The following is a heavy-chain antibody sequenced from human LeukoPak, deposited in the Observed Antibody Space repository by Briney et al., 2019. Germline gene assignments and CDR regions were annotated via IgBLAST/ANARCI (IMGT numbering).Heavy chain of an antibody. CDR3: ARYYDSSGYTPGVFDV. Sequence: GGSLRLSCAASGFTVSSNYMSWVRQAPGKGLEWVSVFYSGGSTYYAESVKGRFTIFRDNSKNTLYLQMTTQRAEDTAVYYCARYYDSSGYTPGVFDVWGQGTMVTVSS. CDR1: GFTVSSNY. J-gene: IGHJ3*01. V-gene: IGHV3-53*01. CDR2: FYSGGST. D-gene: IGHD3-22*01.